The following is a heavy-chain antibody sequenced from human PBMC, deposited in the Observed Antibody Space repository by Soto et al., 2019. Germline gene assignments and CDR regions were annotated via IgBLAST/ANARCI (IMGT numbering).Heavy chain of an antibody. Sequence: RASVKVSCKASGYTFTSYGISWVRQAPGQGLEWMGWISAYNGNTNYAQKLQGRVTMTTDTSTSTAYMELRSLRSDDTAVYYCAREYPVLRYFDPLYQGLYYFDYWGQGTLVTVSS. CDR3: AREYPVLRYFDPLYQGLYYFDY. V-gene: IGHV1-18*01. CDR2: ISAYNGNT. D-gene: IGHD3-9*01. J-gene: IGHJ4*02. CDR1: GYTFTSYG.